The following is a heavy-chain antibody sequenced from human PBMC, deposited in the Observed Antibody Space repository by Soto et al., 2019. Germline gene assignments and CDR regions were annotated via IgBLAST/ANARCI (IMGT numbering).Heavy chain of an antibody. CDR1: GVSISSGAYY. V-gene: IGHV4-31*03. J-gene: IGHJ3*02. Sequence: QVQLQESGPGLVKPSQTLSLTCTVSGVSISSGAYYWSWIRQHPGKGLEWIGYIYYSGTAYYSPSRKSRLNISIDTSKNQFSLRLSSVTAADTAVYYCSTYTVTTRWAFDIWGQGTMVTVSS. CDR3: STYTVTTRWAFDI. D-gene: IGHD4-17*01. CDR2: IYYSGTA.